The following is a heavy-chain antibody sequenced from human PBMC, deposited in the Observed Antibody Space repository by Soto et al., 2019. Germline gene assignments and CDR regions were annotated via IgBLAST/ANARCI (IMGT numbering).Heavy chain of an antibody. CDR2: ISSSSSYI. D-gene: IGHD3-22*01. CDR1: GFTFSSYS. CDR3: ARETPSYYYDSSGYYTPSPPY. V-gene: IGHV3-21*01. J-gene: IGHJ4*02. Sequence: GGSLRLSCAASGFTFSSYSMNWVRQAPGKGLEWVSSISSSSSYIYYADSVKGRFTISRDNAKNSLYLQMNSLRAEDTAVYYCARETPSYYYDSSGYYTPSPPYWGQGTLVTVSS.